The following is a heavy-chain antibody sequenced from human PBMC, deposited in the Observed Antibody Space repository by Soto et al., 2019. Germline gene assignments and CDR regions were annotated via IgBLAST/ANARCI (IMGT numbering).Heavy chain of an antibody. Sequence: GGSLRLSCAASGFTFSSYAMHWVRQAPGKGLEWVAVISYDGSNKYYADSVKGRFTISRDNSKNTLYLQMNSLRAEDTAVYYCARDQGGYCSSTSCPGVYYYYGMDVWGQGTTVTVSS. CDR3: ARDQGGYCSSTSCPGVYYYYGMDV. V-gene: IGHV3-30-3*01. D-gene: IGHD2-2*01. J-gene: IGHJ6*02. CDR2: ISYDGSNK. CDR1: GFTFSSYA.